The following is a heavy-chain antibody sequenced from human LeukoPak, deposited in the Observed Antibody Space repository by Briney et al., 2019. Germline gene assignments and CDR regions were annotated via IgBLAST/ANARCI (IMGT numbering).Heavy chain of an antibody. CDR3: AKDRRGSRNSLDV. Sequence: ASVKVSCKASGYTFSTYGISWVRQAPGRGLEWMGWILPYSGNTNYAQKLQGRVSVTTDTSTTTAYMELRSLTSDDTAVYYCAKDRRGSRNSLDVWGQGTTITVSS. J-gene: IGHJ6*02. CDR1: GYTFSTYG. CDR2: ILPYSGNT. D-gene: IGHD3-16*01. V-gene: IGHV1-18*01.